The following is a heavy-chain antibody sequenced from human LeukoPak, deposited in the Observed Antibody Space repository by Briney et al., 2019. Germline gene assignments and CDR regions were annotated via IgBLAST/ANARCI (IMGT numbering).Heavy chain of an antibody. Sequence: GGSLRLSCTASGFTFSNFGVNWVRQAPGKGLEWVSDITNNGADIHYADSVKGRFTISRDNSKNTLYLQMNSLRAEDTAVYYCAKKPYCSSTSCDAFDIWGQGTMVTVSS. D-gene: IGHD2-2*01. CDR2: ITNNGADI. CDR3: AKKPYCSSTSCDAFDI. J-gene: IGHJ3*02. CDR1: GFTFSNFG. V-gene: IGHV3-23*01.